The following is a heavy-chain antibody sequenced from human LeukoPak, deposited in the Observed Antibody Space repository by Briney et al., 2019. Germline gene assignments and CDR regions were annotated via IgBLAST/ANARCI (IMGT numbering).Heavy chain of an antibody. CDR3: AREANYYDSSGYPIFDY. D-gene: IGHD3-22*01. CDR1: DYTFTSYG. CDR2: ISAYNGNT. Sequence: ASVKVSCKASDYTFTSYGISWVRQAPGQGLEWMGWISAYNGNTNYAQKLQGRVTMTTDTSTSTAYMELRSLRSDDTAVYYCAREANYYDSSGYPIFDYWGQGTLVTVSS. J-gene: IGHJ4*02. V-gene: IGHV1-18*01.